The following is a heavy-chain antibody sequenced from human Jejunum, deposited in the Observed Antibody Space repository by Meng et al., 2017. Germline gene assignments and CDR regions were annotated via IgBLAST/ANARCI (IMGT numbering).Heavy chain of an antibody. V-gene: IGHV4-59*01. CDR1: GGPISNYF. J-gene: IGHJ4*02. Sequence: SETLSLTCTVSGGPISNYFWSWIRQPPGKGLEWISYIYYSGNTNSNPSLKSRVTISVDTSKNQFSLKLSSVTSADTAVYYCARHPHIEATGNYRFDYWGQGTLVTVSS. CDR2: IYYSGNT. D-gene: IGHD1-1*01. CDR3: ARHPHIEATGNYRFDY.